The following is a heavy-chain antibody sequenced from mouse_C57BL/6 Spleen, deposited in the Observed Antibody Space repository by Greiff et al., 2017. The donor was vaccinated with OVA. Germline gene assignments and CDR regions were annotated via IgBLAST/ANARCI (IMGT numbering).Heavy chain of an antibody. J-gene: IGHJ3*01. CDR3: AIGDYYSNWFAY. V-gene: IGHV1-74*01. CDR1: GYTFTSYW. CDR2: IHPSDSDT. D-gene: IGHD2-5*01. Sequence: QVQLQQPGAELVKPGASVKVSCKASGYTFTSYWMHWVKQRPGQGLEWIGRIHPSDSDTNYNQKFKGKATLTVDKSSSTAYMQLSSLTSEDSAVYYCAIGDYYSNWFAYWGQGTLVTVSA.